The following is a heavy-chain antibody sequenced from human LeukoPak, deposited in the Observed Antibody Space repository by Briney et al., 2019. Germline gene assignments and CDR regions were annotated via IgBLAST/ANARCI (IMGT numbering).Heavy chain of an antibody. J-gene: IGHJ5*02. CDR1: KFTFTFSSSW. Sequence: GGSLRLSCAVSKFTFTFSSSWMSWVRQAPGKGLEWVGNIQPDGREQYPVDSVKGRFTISRDNARKLVFLQMNSLRVEDTAVYYCARQSYAKFDPWGQGTLVTVSS. D-gene: IGHD3-16*01. V-gene: IGHV3-7*01. CDR2: IQPDGREQ. CDR3: ARQSYAKFDP.